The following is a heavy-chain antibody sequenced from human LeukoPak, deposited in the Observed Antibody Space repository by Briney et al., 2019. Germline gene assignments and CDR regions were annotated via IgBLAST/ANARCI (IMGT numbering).Heavy chain of an antibody. V-gene: IGHV1-8*01. J-gene: IGHJ4*02. Sequence: ASVKVSCKTSGYTFTSYDINWARQAAGQGLAWMGWMSPNSGNTDYGQKFQGRITMSRNTSISTAYMELSSLRSEDTAVYYCARTCGRDGYNYNYWGQGTLVTVSS. CDR1: GYTFTSYD. CDR3: ARTCGRDGYNYNY. CDR2: MSPNSGNT. D-gene: IGHD5-24*01.